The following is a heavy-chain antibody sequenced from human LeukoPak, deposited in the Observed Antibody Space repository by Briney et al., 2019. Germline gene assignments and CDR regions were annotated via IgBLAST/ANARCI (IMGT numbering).Heavy chain of an antibody. J-gene: IGHJ4*02. V-gene: IGHV3-7*01. CDR2: INQDGSEN. CDR3: TKGRGNHY. D-gene: IGHD3-10*01. Sequence: PGGSLRLSCAASGFTFSDFWMGWVRQAPGKGLEWVANINQDGSENYYVDSVKGRFTISRDNAKNSLYLQMNSLRAEDTAVYYCTKGRGNHYWGQGTLVTVST. CDR1: GFTFSDFW.